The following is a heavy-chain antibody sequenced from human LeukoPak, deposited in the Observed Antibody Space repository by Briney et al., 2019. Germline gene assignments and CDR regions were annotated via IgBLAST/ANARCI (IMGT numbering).Heavy chain of an antibody. CDR2: INHSGST. CDR1: GGSFSGYY. Sequence: PSETLSLTCAVYGGSFSGYYWSWIRQPPGKGLEWIGEINHSGSTNYNPSLKSRVTISVDTSKNQFSLKLSSVTAADTAVYYCARVEGSLDAFDIWGQGTMVTVSS. D-gene: IGHD3-10*01. J-gene: IGHJ3*02. V-gene: IGHV4-34*01. CDR3: ARVEGSLDAFDI.